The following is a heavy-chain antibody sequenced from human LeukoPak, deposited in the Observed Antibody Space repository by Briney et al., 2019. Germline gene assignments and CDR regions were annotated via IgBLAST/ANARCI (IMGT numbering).Heavy chain of an antibody. CDR3: ARSDYGSKFDY. CDR1: GFTFSSYA. V-gene: IGHV3-64*01. Sequence: GGSLRLSCAASGFTFSSYAMHWVRQAPGKGLEYVSAISSNGGSTYYANSVKGRFTISRGNSKNTLYLQMGSLRAEDMAVYYCARSDYGSKFDYWGQGTLVTVSS. CDR2: ISSNGGST. J-gene: IGHJ4*02. D-gene: IGHD3-10*01.